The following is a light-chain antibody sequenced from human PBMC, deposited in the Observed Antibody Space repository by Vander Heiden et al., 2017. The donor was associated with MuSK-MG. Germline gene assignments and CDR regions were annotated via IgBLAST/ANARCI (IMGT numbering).Light chain of an antibody. CDR1: SSNIGSNT. Sequence: QSVLTQPPSASGTPGQRVTISCSGSSSNIGSNTVNWYQQLPGTAPKLLIYSNNQRPSGVPDRFSGSKSGTAASLAISGLQSEDEADYYCAAGDGSVNGVVFGGGTKLTVL. V-gene: IGLV1-44*01. CDR3: AAGDGSVNGVV. CDR2: SNN. J-gene: IGLJ2*01.